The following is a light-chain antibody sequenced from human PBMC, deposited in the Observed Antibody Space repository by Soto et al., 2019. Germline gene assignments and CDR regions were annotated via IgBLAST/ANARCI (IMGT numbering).Light chain of an antibody. V-gene: IGKV3-15*01. J-gene: IGKJ4*01. CDR1: QSLTSY. CDR3: QQYNNWPLT. CDR2: GIS. Sequence: EIVMTQSPATLSVSPGETATLSCRASQSLTSYLAWYQQKPDQAPRLLIYGISTRATGIPARFSGSGSGTEFTLTISSLQSEDFAVYYCQQYNNWPLTFGGGTKVDIK.